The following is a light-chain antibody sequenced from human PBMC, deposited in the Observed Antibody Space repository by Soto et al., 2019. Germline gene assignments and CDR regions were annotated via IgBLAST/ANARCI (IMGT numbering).Light chain of an antibody. CDR3: QQYGSSPKYT. CDR2: GAS. J-gene: IGKJ2*01. CDR1: QSVSSSY. V-gene: IGKV3-20*01. Sequence: EMVLTQSPGTLYLSPGERATLSCRASQSVSSSYLAWYQQKPGQAPRLLIYGASSRATGIPDRFSGSGSGTDFTLTISRLEPEDFAGYYCQQYGSSPKYTFGQGTKLEIK.